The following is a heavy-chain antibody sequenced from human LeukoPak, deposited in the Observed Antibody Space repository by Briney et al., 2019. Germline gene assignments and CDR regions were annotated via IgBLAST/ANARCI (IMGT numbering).Heavy chain of an antibody. V-gene: IGHV3-23*01. CDR3: AKDGAWLRFDD. CDR1: GFPFSSHG. D-gene: IGHD5-12*01. CDR2: ISPGGGPT. J-gene: IGHJ4*02. Sequence: GGSLRLSCAGSGFPFSSHGMNWVRRAPGKGLEWVSGISPGGGPTYYADSVKGRFTISRDDLKSTLYLQMKILRAEDTAVYYCAKDGAWLRFDDWGQGILVTVS.